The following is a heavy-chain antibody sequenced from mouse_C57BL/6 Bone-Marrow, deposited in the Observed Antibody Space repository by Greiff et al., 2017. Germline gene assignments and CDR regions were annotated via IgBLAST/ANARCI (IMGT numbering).Heavy chain of an antibody. CDR1: GYTFTDHY. CDR2: INPYNGGT. Sequence: EGELQQSGPVLGKPGASVKMSCKASGYTFTDHYMNWVKQSHGKSLEWVGVINPYNGGTSHNQKFKGKATLPVDKSSSTDYMELNSLASEDSAVYYCARESGPYGNYAMDYLGQGTSGPVSS. D-gene: IGHD1-1*01. CDR3: ARESGPYGNYAMDY. J-gene: IGHJ4*01. V-gene: IGHV1-19*01.